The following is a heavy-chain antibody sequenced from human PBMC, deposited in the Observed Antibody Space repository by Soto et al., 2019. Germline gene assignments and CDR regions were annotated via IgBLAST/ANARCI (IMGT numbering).Heavy chain of an antibody. CDR3: ARDQRRDYDFWSGYSQGFDY. D-gene: IGHD3-3*01. CDR2: INAANGNT. Sequence: QVHLVQYGAEVKKPGASVKISCKASGYTFTLYAMHWVRQAPGQRLEGMGWINAANGNTKSSQKFQGRVTFTRDTSASTRYMELSTLNSADTSVYYCARDQRRDYDFWSGYSQGFDYWGQGTPVTVSS. V-gene: IGHV1-3*01. J-gene: IGHJ4*02. CDR1: GYTFTLYA.